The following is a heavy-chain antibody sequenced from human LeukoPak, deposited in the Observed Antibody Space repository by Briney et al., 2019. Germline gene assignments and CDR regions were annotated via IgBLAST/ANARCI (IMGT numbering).Heavy chain of an antibody. D-gene: IGHD4-17*01. CDR3: VRDENYGIYINFDF. Sequence: ASVKVSCKASGYTFTGYYMHWVRQAPGQGLEWMGWINPNSGGTNYAQKFQGRLTLTTDTSTSTASMELRSLTSDDTAVYYCVRDENYGIYINFDFWGQGTVVTVSS. CDR1: GYTFTGYY. CDR2: INPNSGGT. J-gene: IGHJ4*02. V-gene: IGHV1-2*02.